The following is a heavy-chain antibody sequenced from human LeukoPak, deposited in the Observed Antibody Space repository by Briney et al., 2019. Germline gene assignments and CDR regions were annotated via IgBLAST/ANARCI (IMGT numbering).Heavy chain of an antibody. CDR2: ISGSGGST. J-gene: IGHJ4*02. CDR1: GFTFSSYA. Sequence: GGSLRLSCAASGFTFSSYAMSWVRQAPGKGLEWVSAISGSGGSTYYADSVKGRFTISRDNSKNTLYLQMNSLRAEDTAAYYCAKWSDIVVVPAARPLDYWGQGTLVTVSS. D-gene: IGHD2-2*01. CDR3: AKWSDIVVVPAARPLDY. V-gene: IGHV3-23*01.